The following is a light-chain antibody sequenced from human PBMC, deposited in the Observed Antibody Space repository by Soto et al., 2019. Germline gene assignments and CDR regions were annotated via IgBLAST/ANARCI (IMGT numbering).Light chain of an antibody. CDR3: QQSNGYPYT. J-gene: IGKJ2*01. CDR1: QSISSW. Sequence: GDRVTITCRSSQSISSWLAWYQQKPGKAPKLLIYDASSLEGGVPSRLSGSGSATEFTLTISSLQPDDFASYYCQQSNGYPYTFGQGT. CDR2: DAS. V-gene: IGKV1-5*01.